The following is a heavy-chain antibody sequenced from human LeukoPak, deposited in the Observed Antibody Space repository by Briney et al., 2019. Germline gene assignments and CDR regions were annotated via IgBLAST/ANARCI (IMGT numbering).Heavy chain of an antibody. V-gene: IGHV1-18*01. CDR3: ARDRRGYGYYDSSGYSLDY. D-gene: IGHD3-22*01. CDR2: ISAYNGNT. CDR1: GYTFTSYG. J-gene: IGHJ4*02. Sequence: VKVSCKASGYTFTSYGISWVRQAPGQGLEWMGWISAYNGNTNYAQKLQGRVTMTTDTSTSTAYMELRSLRSDDTAVYYCARDRRGYGYYDSSGYSLDYWGQGTLVTVSS.